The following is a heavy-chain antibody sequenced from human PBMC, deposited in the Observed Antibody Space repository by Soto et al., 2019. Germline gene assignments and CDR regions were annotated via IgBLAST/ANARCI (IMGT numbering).Heavy chain of an antibody. CDR3: ARGAAVAESYWYFDL. CDR2: IYSGGST. CDR1: GFTVSSNY. V-gene: IGHV3-66*01. Sequence: EVQLVESGGGFVQPGGSLRLSCAASGFTVSSNYMSWVRQAPGKGLEWVSVIYSGGSTYYADSVKGRFTISRDNSKNTLYLQMNSLRAEDTAVYYCARGAAVAESYWYFDLWGRGTLVTVTS. D-gene: IGHD6-19*01. J-gene: IGHJ2*01.